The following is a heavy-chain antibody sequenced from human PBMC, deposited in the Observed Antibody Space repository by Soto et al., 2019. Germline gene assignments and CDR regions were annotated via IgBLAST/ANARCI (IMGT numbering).Heavy chain of an antibody. J-gene: IGHJ4*02. Sequence: EGSLRLSCAASRFTFSSYAMSWVRQAPGKGLEWVSAISGSGGSTYYADSVKGRFTISRDNSKNTLYLQMNSLRAEDTAVYYCATEARLAPLPGYLVYWPQGTLLTVST. CDR3: ATEARLAPLPGYLVY. CDR1: RFTFSSYA. CDR2: ISGSGGST. V-gene: IGHV3-23*01.